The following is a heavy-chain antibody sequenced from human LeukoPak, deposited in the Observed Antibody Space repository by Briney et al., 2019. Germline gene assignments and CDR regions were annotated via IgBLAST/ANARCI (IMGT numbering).Heavy chain of an antibody. J-gene: IGHJ4*02. CDR1: GGTFSSYA. Sequence: ASVKVSCKASGGTFSSYAISWVRQAPGQGLEWMGGIIPIFGTANYAQKFQGRVTITTDESTSTAYMELSSLRSEDTAVYYCAKGEEWLRSEAVYYCGQGTLVTVSS. D-gene: IGHD5-12*01. CDR3: AKGEEWLRSEAVYY. V-gene: IGHV1-69*05. CDR2: IIPIFGTA.